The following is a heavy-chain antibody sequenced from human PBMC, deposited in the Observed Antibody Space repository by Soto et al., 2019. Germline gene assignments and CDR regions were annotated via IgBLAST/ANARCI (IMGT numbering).Heavy chain of an antibody. D-gene: IGHD3-10*01. Sequence: ASVKVSCKPSGYTFTAYDIYWVRQAPGQGLEWMGWIRAYNGDTNYAQKFQTRVTMTTDKSTDTAYMDLRSLTSDDTAIYYCARAGAAPYYYYGLDVWGQGTTVTVSS. CDR1: GYTFTAYD. CDR2: IRAYNGDT. J-gene: IGHJ6*02. CDR3: ARAGAAPYYYYGLDV. V-gene: IGHV1-18*01.